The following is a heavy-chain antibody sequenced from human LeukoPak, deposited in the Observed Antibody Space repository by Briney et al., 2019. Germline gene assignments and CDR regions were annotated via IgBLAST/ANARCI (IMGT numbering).Heavy chain of an antibody. CDR1: GGSISSSSYY. Sequence: PSETLSLTCTVSGGSISSSSYYWGWIRQPPGKGLEWIGSIYYSGSTYYNPSLKSRVTISVDTSKNQFSLKLSSVTAADTAVYYCASIVVVPAAYYYYYYYMDVWGKGTTVTVSS. J-gene: IGHJ6*03. CDR2: IYYSGST. V-gene: IGHV4-39*07. D-gene: IGHD2-2*01. CDR3: ASIVVVPAAYYYYYYYMDV.